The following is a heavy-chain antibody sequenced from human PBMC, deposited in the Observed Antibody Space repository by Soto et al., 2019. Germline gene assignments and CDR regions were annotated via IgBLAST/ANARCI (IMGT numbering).Heavy chain of an antibody. CDR2: ISHDGSNK. Sequence: GGSLRLSCAASGFTFSSYAMHWVRQAPGKGLEWVAVISHDGSNKYYADSVKGRFTISRDNSKNTLYLQMNSLRAEDTAVYYCAREGRDGYSMYFDYWGQGTLVTVSS. CDR3: AREGRDGYSMYFDY. J-gene: IGHJ4*02. D-gene: IGHD4-4*01. V-gene: IGHV3-30-3*01. CDR1: GFTFSSYA.